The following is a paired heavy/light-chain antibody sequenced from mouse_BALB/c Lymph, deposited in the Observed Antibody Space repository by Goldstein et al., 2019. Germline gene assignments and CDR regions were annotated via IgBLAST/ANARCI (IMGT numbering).Heavy chain of an antibody. CDR1: GFTFSSYG. V-gene: IGHV5-6*01. D-gene: IGHD2-5*01. CDR2: ISSGGSYT. J-gene: IGHJ1*01. Sequence: EVQLVESGGDLVKPGGSLKLSCAASGFTFSSYGMSWVRQTPDKRLEWVATISSGGSYTYYPDSVKGRFTISRDNAKNTLYLQMSSLKSEDTAMYYCARHESNYWYFDVWGAGTTVTVSS. CDR3: ARHESNYWYFDV.
Light chain of an antibody. CDR2: STS. CDR1: SSVSSSY. Sequence: ENVLTQSPAIMSASPGEKVTMTCRASSSVSSSYLHWYQQKSGASPKLWIYSTSNLASGVPARFSGSGSGTSYSLTISSVEAEDAATYYCQQYSGYPLTFGAGTKLELK. CDR3: QQYSGYPLT. V-gene: IGKV4-57-1*01. J-gene: IGKJ5*01.